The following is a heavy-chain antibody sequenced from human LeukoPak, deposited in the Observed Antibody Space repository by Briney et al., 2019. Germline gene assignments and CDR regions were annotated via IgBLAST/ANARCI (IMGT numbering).Heavy chain of an antibody. V-gene: IGHV4-34*01. D-gene: IGHD4-17*01. CDR2: INHSGST. CDR3: ARAYDYGDPRVAFDI. Sequence: PSETLSLTCAVYGGSFSGYYWTWIRQPPGKGLEWIGEINHSGSTNYNPSLKSRVTISVDTSKNQFSLKLSSVTAADTAVYYCARAYDYGDPRVAFDIWGQGTMVAVSS. J-gene: IGHJ3*02. CDR1: GGSFSGYY.